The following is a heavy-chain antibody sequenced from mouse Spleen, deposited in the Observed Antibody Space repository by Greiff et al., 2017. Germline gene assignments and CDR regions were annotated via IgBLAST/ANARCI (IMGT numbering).Heavy chain of an antibody. CDR1: GYTFTSYW. CDR2: IYPSDSYT. Sequence: QVQLQQPGAELVRPGASVKLSCKASGYTFTSYWINWVKQRPGQGLEWIGNIYPSDSYTNYNQKFKDKATLTVDKSSSTAYMQLSSPTSEDSAVYYCTRNYYGSSYVDYWGQGTTLTVSS. D-gene: IGHD1-1*01. J-gene: IGHJ2*01. CDR3: TRNYYGSSYVDY. V-gene: IGHV1-69*02.